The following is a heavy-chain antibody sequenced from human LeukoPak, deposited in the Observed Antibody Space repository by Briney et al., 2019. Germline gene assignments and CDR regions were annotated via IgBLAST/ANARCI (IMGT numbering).Heavy chain of an antibody. D-gene: IGHD3-9*01. J-gene: IGHJ4*02. CDR3: AKFEYYDILTGYYPPQIDY. V-gene: IGHV3-23*01. CDR1: GFTFSSSA. Sequence: GGSLRLSCAASGFTFSSSAMSWVRQAPGKGLEWVSAISGSGGSTYYADSVKGRFTISRDNSKNTLYLQMNSLRAEDTAVYYCAKFEYYDILTGYYPPQIDYWGQGTLVTVSS. CDR2: ISGSGGST.